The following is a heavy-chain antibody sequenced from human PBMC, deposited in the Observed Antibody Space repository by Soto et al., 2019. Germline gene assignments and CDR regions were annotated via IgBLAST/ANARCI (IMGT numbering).Heavy chain of an antibody. CDR3: AKDGSLGRFGDPDPIYYYYMDV. CDR2: ISGSGGST. Sequence: GGSLRLSCAASGFTFSSYAMSWVRQAPGKGLEWVSGISGSGGSTYYADSVKGRFTISRDNSKNTLYLQMNSLRAEDTAVYYCAKDGSLGRFGDPDPIYYYYMDVWGKGTTVTVSS. V-gene: IGHV3-23*01. D-gene: IGHD3-10*01. J-gene: IGHJ6*03. CDR1: GFTFSSYA.